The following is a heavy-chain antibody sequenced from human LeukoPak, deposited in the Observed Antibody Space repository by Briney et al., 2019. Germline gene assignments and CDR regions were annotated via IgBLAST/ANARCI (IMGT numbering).Heavy chain of an antibody. J-gene: IGHJ4*02. CDR3: ARVGIMITFGGVIVPPDY. D-gene: IGHD3-16*02. Sequence: ASVKVSCKASGYTFTSYGISWVRQAPGQGLEWMGWISAYNGNTNYAQKLQGRVTMTTDTSTSPAYMQLRSLRSDDTAVYYCARVGIMITFGGVIVPPDYWGQGTLVTVSS. CDR1: GYTFTSYG. V-gene: IGHV1-18*01. CDR2: ISAYNGNT.